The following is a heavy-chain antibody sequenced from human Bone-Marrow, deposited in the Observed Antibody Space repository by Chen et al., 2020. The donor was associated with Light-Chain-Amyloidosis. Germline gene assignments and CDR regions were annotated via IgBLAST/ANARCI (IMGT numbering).Heavy chain of an antibody. Sequence: EVQLVETGGGLIQPVGSLRLSCAASGLTVTTSYMTWVRQAPGKGLEWVSTIYTTGKTYYADSVKGRFTISTDNSQNTLYLQMSSLRTDDTAVYFCTRVRVSYDFWKGSLDFWGQGTTVTVSS. CDR3: TRVRVSYDFWKGSLDF. CDR1: GLTVTTSY. J-gene: IGHJ6*02. V-gene: IGHV3-53*02. CDR2: IYTTGKT. D-gene: IGHD3-3*01.